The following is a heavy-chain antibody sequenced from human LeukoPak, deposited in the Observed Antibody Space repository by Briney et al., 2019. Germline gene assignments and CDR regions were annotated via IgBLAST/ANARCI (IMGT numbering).Heavy chain of an antibody. J-gene: IGHJ4*02. D-gene: IGHD5-12*01. V-gene: IGHV1-69*13. CDR3: ASGYSGYDLGAGSYYFDY. CDR1: GGTFSSYA. CDR2: IIPIVGTA. Sequence: GASLKLSCKASGGTFSSYAISWVRQAPGQGLEWMGGIIPIVGTANYAQKFQGRFTITADESTSTAYMQLSSLRSEDTAVYYCASGYSGYDLGAGSYYFDYWGQGTLVTVSS.